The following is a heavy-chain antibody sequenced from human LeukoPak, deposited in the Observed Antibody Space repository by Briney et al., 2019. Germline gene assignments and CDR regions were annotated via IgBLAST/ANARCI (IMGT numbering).Heavy chain of an antibody. V-gene: IGHV3-9*01. D-gene: IGHD6-19*01. CDR2: ISWNSGTI. CDR3: TKKAGIAVAGALDS. CDR1: GFTFDDYA. Sequence: GGSLRLSCAASGFTFDDYAMHWVRQAPGEGLEWVSGISWNSGTIGYADSVKGRFTISRDNAKNSLYLQMDSLRAEDTALYYCTKKAGIAVAGALDSWGQGTLVTVSS. J-gene: IGHJ4*02.